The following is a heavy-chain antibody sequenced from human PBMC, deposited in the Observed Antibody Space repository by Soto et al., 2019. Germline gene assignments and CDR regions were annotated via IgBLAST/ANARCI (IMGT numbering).Heavy chain of an antibody. CDR1: CASVSSGQHD. D-gene: IGHD5-18*01. Sequence: TLSLTSPVACASVSSGQHDCSWCRQHPGKSLEWIGYIFDRRTAYYKPSLTSRITTSVDTSNNQWPLKLSSVTAADASVYYCARTGYGTSYLEPCGQGSLGT. J-gene: IGHJ5*02. V-gene: IGHV4-30-4*01. CDR3: ARTGYGTSYLEP. CDR2: IFDRRTA.